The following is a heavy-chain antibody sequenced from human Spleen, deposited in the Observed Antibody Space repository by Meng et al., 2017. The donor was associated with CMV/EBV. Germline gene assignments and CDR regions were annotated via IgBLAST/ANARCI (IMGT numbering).Heavy chain of an antibody. CDR2: ISYDGSDT. CDR1: EFTFRSYR. V-gene: IGHV3-30*04. Sequence: GGPLRLSCAASEFTFRSYRMHWVRQAPGKGLEWLAGISYDGSDTYYVDSVKGRFTIFRDNSKNTLSLQMDSLRAEDTAVYYCARGDFWSGYYNYIDYWGQGTLVTVSS. J-gene: IGHJ4*02. CDR3: ARGDFWSGYYNYIDY. D-gene: IGHD3-3*01.